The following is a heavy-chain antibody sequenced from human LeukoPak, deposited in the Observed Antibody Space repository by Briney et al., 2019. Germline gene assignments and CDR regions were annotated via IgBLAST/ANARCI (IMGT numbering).Heavy chain of an antibody. V-gene: IGHV1-24*01. J-gene: IGHJ5*02. CDR3: ATDRSGWEINWFDP. CDR2: FDPEDGET. CDR1: GYTLTELS. Sequence: ASVKVSCKVSGYTLTELSMHWVRQAPGKGLEWMGGFDPEDGETIYAQKFQGRVTMTEDTSTDTAYMELSSLRSEDTAVYYCATDRSGWEINWFDPWGQGTLVTVSS. D-gene: IGHD3-3*01.